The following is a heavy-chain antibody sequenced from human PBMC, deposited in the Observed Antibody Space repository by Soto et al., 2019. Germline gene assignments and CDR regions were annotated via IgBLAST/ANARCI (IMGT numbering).Heavy chain of an antibody. CDR2: VYYTGST. CDR1: GASIRSTDYY. J-gene: IGHJ5*02. V-gene: IGHV4-30-4*01. CDR3: VRTARRGAVVPHWFDR. Sequence: SETLSLTCTVSGASIRSTDYYWSWIRQAPGKGLEWTGYVYYTGSTYYNPSLMSRLTISVDTSKNQFSLKLTSVTAAETAVYYCVRTARRGAVVPHWFDRWGQGTQVTVSS. D-gene: IGHD2-21*02.